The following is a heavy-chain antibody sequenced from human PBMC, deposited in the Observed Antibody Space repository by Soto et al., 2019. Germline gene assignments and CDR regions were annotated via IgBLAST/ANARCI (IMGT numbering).Heavy chain of an antibody. CDR3: AKIYSGYDRRFDP. V-gene: IGHV4-59*08. Sequence: SVTLSLTRPVAGGSISTFHPSWIRTPPGKGLEWIGYISNSGSTSYNPSLKSRVSMSVDTSKNQFSLKLRSVTAADTAVYYCAKIYSGYDRRFDPWGQGTLVTVSS. CDR1: GGSISTFH. J-gene: IGHJ5*02. D-gene: IGHD5-12*01. CDR2: ISNSGST.